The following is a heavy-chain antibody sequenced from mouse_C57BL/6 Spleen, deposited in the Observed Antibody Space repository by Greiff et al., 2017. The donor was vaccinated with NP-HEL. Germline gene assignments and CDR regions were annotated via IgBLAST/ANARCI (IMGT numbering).Heavy chain of an antibody. Sequence: QVQLQQSGAELVKPGASVKISCKASGYAFSSYWMNWVKQRPGKGLEWIGQIYPGDGDTNYNGKFKGKATLTADKSSSTAYMQLSSLTSEDSAVYFCARGGYGYYYAMDYWGQGTSVTVSS. CDR2: IYPGDGDT. CDR3: ARGGYGYYYAMDY. CDR1: GYAFSSYW. D-gene: IGHD2-2*01. J-gene: IGHJ4*01. V-gene: IGHV1-80*01.